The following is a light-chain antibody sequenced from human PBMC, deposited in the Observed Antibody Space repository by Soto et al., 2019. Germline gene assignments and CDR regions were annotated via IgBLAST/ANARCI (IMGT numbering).Light chain of an antibody. CDR1: SSDLGGYNY. Sequence: QSVLTQPASVSGSPGQSITISCTGTSSDLGGYNYVSWYQQHPGKVPKLMIYEVSNRPSGVSNRFSGSKSGNTASLTISGLQAEDEADYYCSSYTISTTLVFGTGTKVTVL. V-gene: IGLV2-14*01. CDR3: SSYTISTTLV. J-gene: IGLJ1*01. CDR2: EVS.